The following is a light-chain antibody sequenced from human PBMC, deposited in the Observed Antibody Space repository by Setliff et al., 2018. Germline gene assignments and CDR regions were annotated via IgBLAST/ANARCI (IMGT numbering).Light chain of an antibody. CDR1: SSNIGSNT. V-gene: IGLV1-44*01. Sequence: QSALTQPPSASGTPGQRVTISCSGSSSNIGSNTVNWYQQLPGTAPKLLIYRNNQRPSGVPDRFSGSKSGTSASLAISGLQAEDEADYYCQSYDSSLSGSNVFGTGTKVTVL. CDR3: QSYDSSLSGSNV. CDR2: RNN. J-gene: IGLJ1*01.